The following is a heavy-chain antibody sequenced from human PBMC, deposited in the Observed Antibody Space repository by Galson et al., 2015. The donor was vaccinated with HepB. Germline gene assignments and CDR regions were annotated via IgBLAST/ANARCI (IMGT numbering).Heavy chain of an antibody. CDR1: GFTFSSYG. CDR3: AKDEADTAMALRYYGMDV. V-gene: IGHV3-30*02. D-gene: IGHD5-18*01. Sequence: SLRLSCAASGFTFSSYGMHWVRQAPGKGLEWVAFIRYDGSNKYYADSVKGRFTISRDNSKNTLYLQMNSLRAEDTAVYYCAKDEADTAMALRYYGMDVWGQGTTVTVSS. J-gene: IGHJ6*02. CDR2: IRYDGSNK.